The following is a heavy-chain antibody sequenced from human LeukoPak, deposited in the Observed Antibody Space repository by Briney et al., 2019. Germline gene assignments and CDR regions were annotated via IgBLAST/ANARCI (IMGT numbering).Heavy chain of an antibody. V-gene: IGHV4-30-4*01. D-gene: IGHD6-6*01. CDR3: ASTSSSSSWFDP. CDR1: GVSISSGDYY. Sequence: SETLSLTCTVSGVSISSGDYYWSWIRQPPGKGLEWIGYIYYSGSTYYNPSLKSRVTISVDTSKNQFSLKLSSVTAADTAVYYCASTSSSSSWFDPWGQGTLVTVSS. J-gene: IGHJ5*02. CDR2: IYYSGST.